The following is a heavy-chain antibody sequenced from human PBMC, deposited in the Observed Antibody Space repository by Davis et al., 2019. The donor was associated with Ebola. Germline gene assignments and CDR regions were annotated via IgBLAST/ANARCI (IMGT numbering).Heavy chain of an antibody. J-gene: IGHJ4*02. D-gene: IGHD6-13*01. CDR2: ISGSGGTT. Sequence: PGGSLRLSCAASGFTFSTYAMSWVRQAPGKGLEWVSIISGSGGTTEYADSVKGRFTISRDNSKNTLYLQMNSLRAEDTAVYYCARGAYSSSWYHFDYWGQGTLVTVSS. CDR1: GFTFSTYA. V-gene: IGHV3-23*01. CDR3: ARGAYSSSWYHFDY.